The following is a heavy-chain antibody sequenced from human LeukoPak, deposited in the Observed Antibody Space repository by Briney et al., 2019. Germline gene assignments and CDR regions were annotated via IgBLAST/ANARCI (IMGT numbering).Heavy chain of an antibody. J-gene: IGHJ4*02. CDR1: GGSICGSY. V-gene: IGHV4-59*08. Sequence: SATLSLTSTVSGGSICGSYWSWIRQPPGKGLAWIGYLFYTGDNNYNPSLKTRATVSMDTSKNQFSLKMTSVTAADTAVYYCARHTYARPFDFWGQGTLVTVSS. CDR3: ARHTYARPFDF. CDR2: LFYTGDN. D-gene: IGHD6-6*01.